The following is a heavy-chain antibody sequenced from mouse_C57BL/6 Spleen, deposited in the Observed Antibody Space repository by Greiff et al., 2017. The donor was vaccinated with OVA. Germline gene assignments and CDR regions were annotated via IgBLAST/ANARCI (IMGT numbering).Heavy chain of an antibody. D-gene: IGHD2-3*01. CDR3: ARHEDRHDGYEAWLAY. CDR1: GYTFTEYT. J-gene: IGHJ3*01. CDR2: FYPGSGSI. Sequence: VQLQQSGAELVKPGASVKLSCKASGYTFTEYTIHWVKQRSGQGLEWIGWFYPGSGSIKYNEKFKDKATLTADKSSSTVYMELSRLTSEDTAVYFCARHEDRHDGYEAWLAYWGQGTLVTVSA. V-gene: IGHV1-62-2*01.